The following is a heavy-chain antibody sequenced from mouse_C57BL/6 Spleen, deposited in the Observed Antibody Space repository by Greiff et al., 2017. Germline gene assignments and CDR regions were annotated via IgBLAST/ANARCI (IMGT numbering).Heavy chain of an antibody. D-gene: IGHD2-4*01. Sequence: EVHLVESGGGLVKPGGSLKLSCAASGFTFSSYAMSWVRQTPEKRLEWVATISDGGSYTYYPDNVKGRFTISRDNAKNNLYLQMSHLKSEDTAMYYCARDEDDYGRAYFDYWGQGTTLTVSS. J-gene: IGHJ2*01. V-gene: IGHV5-4*01. CDR1: GFTFSSYA. CDR3: ARDEDDYGRAYFDY. CDR2: ISDGGSYT.